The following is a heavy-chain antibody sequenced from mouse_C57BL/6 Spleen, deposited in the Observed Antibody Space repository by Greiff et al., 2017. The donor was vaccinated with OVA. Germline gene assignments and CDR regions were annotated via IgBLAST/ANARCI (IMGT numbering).Heavy chain of an antibody. V-gene: IGHV1-52*01. CDR1: GYTFTSYW. CDR3: ARGAGYFDY. Sequence: QVQLKQPGAELVRPGSSVKLSCKASGYTFTSYWMHWVKQRPIQGLEWIGNIDPSDSETHYNQKFKDKATLTVDRSSSTAYMQLSSLTSEDSAVSDCARGAGYFDYWGQGTTLTVSS. J-gene: IGHJ2*01. CDR2: IDPSDSET.